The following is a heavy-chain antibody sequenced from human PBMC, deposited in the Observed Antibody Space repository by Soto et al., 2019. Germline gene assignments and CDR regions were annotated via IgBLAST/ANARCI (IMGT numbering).Heavy chain of an antibody. Sequence: SETLSLTCAVSGDSISGSQWWSWVRLPPGKGLEWIGEISHSGSTNHNPSLKSRVTISVDTSKNQFSLKLSSVTAADTAVYYCARGRGYDFWSGYYTYYGMDVWGQGTTVTVSS. V-gene: IGHV4-4*02. J-gene: IGHJ6*02. CDR3: ARGRGYDFWSGYYTYYGMDV. D-gene: IGHD3-3*01. CDR1: GDSISGSQW. CDR2: ISHSGST.